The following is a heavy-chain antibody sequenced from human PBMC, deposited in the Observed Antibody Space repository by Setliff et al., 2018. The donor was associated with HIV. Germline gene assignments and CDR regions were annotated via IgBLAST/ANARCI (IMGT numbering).Heavy chain of an antibody. D-gene: IGHD2-2*01. Sequence: ASVKVSCKASGGTFTSYGFSWVRQAPGQGLEWMGWISAYNGHTNYAQKLQGRVTMTTGTSTSTAYMELRTLRSDDTAVYYCATSSRIYYYSYMDVWGKGTTVTVSS. V-gene: IGHV1-18*01. J-gene: IGHJ6*03. CDR2: ISAYNGHT. CDR3: ATSSRIYYYSYMDV. CDR1: GGTFTSYG.